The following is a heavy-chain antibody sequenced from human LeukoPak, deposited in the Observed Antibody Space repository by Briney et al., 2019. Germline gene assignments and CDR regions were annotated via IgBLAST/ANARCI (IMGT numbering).Heavy chain of an antibody. V-gene: IGHV3-30*04. J-gene: IGHJ4*02. CDR1: GFTFSSYA. Sequence: GGSLRLSCAASGFTFSSYAMHCVRQAPGKGLEWVAVISYDGSNKYYADSVKGRFTISRDNSKNTLYLQMTSLRAEDTAVYYCARENLVGATTYFDYWGQGTLVTVSS. D-gene: IGHD1-26*01. CDR2: ISYDGSNK. CDR3: ARENLVGATTYFDY.